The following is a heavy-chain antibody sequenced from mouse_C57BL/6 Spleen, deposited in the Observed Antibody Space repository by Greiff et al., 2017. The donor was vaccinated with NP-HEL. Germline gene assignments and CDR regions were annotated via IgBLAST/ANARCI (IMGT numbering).Heavy chain of an antibody. CDR1: GYTFTSYW. D-gene: IGHD1-1*01. CDR2: IYPSDSET. Sequence: QVQLQQPGAELVRPGSSVKLSCKASGYTFTSYWMDWVKQRPGQGLEWIGNIYPSDSETHYNQKFKDKATLTVDKSSSTAYMQLSSLTSEDSAVYYCARFITTVGGFDYWGQGTTLTVSS. J-gene: IGHJ2*01. V-gene: IGHV1-61*01. CDR3: ARFITTVGGFDY.